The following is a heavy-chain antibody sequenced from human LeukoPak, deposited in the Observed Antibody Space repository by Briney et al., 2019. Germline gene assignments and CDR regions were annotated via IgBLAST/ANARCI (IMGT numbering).Heavy chain of an antibody. D-gene: IGHD3-3*01. V-gene: IGHV3-7*01. CDR3: ARADYDFWGGPQGY. CDR2: IKQDGSEK. Sequence: GGSLRLSCAAAGFTFSNYAMSWVRQAPGKGLEWVANIKQDGSEKYYVDSVKGRFTISRDNAKNSLYLQMNSLRAEDTAVYYCARADYDFWGGPQGYWGQGTLVTVSS. J-gene: IGHJ4*02. CDR1: GFTFSNYA.